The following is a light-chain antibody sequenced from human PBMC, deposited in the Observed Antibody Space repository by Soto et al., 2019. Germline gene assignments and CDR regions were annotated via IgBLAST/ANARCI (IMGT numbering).Light chain of an antibody. V-gene: IGKV1-39*01. J-gene: IGKJ1*01. CDR2: AAS. CDR3: QQSYRSPPT. Sequence: DIQMPQSPSSLSASVEDTLIITCLASQRISNHLKWYQQKPWKAPKLLNFAASSLQSGVPARFSGGRSGPDFTLTMSSLQHEDFATYYCQQSYRSPPTVGQGTKVDIK. CDR1: QRISNH.